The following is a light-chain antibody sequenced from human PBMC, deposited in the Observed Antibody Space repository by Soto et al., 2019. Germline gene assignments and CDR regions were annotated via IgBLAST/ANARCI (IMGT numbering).Light chain of an antibody. J-gene: IGKJ1*01. CDR1: QTISSW. V-gene: IGKV1-5*03. CDR3: QHYNCYSES. CDR2: KAS. Sequence: DIQMTQSPSTLSGSVGDRVTITCRASQTISSWLAWYQQKPGKAPKLLIDKASTLKSGVPSRFSGSGSGTEFTLTISSLQPDAFATYYCQHYNCYSESFGQGTKV.